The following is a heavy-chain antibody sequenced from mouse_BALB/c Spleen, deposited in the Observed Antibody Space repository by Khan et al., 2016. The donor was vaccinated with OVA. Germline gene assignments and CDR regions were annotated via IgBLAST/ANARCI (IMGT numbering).Heavy chain of an antibody. J-gene: IGHJ4*01. CDR1: GFTFSSFG. Sequence: EVELVESGGGLVQPGGSRKLTCAASGFTFSSFGMHWVRQAPEKGLEWVAYISSGSSTIYYADTVKGRFPISRDNPKNTLFLQMASLRSEDTAMYYCTRREAMDYWGQGTSVTVSS. CDR2: ISSGSSTI. CDR3: TRREAMDY. V-gene: IGHV5-17*02.